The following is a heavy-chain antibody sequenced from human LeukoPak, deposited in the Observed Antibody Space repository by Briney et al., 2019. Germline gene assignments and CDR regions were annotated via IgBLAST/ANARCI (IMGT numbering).Heavy chain of an antibody. CDR1: GYTFTSYG. J-gene: IGHJ4*02. D-gene: IGHD6-19*01. V-gene: IGHV1-18*01. CDR3: AGNKYSSGWSREYELDY. CDR2: ISAYNGNT. Sequence: GASVKVSCKASGYTFTSYGISWVRQAPGQGLEWMGWISAYNGNTNYAQKLQGRVTMTTDTSTSTAYMELRSLRSDDTAVYYCAGNKYSSGWSREYELDYWGQGALVTVSS.